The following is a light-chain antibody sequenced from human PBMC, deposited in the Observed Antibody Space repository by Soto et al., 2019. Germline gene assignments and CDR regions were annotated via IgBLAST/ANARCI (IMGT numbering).Light chain of an antibody. V-gene: IGLV2-23*02. CDR2: EVS. CDR1: SKYIARFQL. Sequence: SALTQPASVCGSPGQSITISCTGTSKYIARFQLASWYQQPPVKAPNLSIYEVSKRHSAVSIRFSGSKSGTTPFLTIFGLHSEDEPDYYSCSYAGSSTYVFATGTKVTVL. J-gene: IGLJ1*01. CDR3: CSYAGSSTYV.